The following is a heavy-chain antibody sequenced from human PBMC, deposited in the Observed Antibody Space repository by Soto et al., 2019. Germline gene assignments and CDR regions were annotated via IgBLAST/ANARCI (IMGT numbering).Heavy chain of an antibody. CDR3: AKDRMVTSNFYGMDV. J-gene: IGHJ6*02. V-gene: IGHV3-30*18. Sequence: VQLVESGGGVVQPGRSLTLSCAASGDSGFSFSSYGFHWVRQAPGKGLEWVAVISYDGTIRHFAESVKGRFTVSRDHAMLTVDLQMNSLRPEDTAVYYCAKDRMVTSNFYGMDVWGQGTTVTVSS. CDR1: GDSGFSFSSYG. CDR2: ISYDGTIR. D-gene: IGHD2-8*01.